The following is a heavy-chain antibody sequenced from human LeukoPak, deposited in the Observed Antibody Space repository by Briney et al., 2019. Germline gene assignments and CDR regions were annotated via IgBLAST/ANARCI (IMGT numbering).Heavy chain of an antibody. D-gene: IGHD6-13*01. J-gene: IGHJ5*02. Sequence: SQTLSLTCAVSGGSISSGGYSWSWIRQPPGKGLEWIGYIYHSGGTYHNPSLQSRVTISVDTSKNQFSLKLSSVTAADTAVYYCARVMNPEGQQLVSWFDPWGQGTLVTVSS. V-gene: IGHV4-30-2*01. CDR3: ARVMNPEGQQLVSWFDP. CDR2: IYHSGGT. CDR1: GGSISSGGYS.